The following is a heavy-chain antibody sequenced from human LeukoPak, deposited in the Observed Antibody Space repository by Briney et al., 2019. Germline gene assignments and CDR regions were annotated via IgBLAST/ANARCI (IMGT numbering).Heavy chain of an antibody. CDR1: GGSISSSSYY. CDR3: ARLTNWFDP. V-gene: IGHV4-61*02. Sequence: SETLSLTCTVSGGSISSSSYYWSWIRQPAGKGLEWIGRIYTSGSTNYNPSLKSRVTISVDTSKNQFSLKLSSVTAADTAVYYCARLTNWFDPWGQGTLVTVSS. CDR2: IYTSGST. J-gene: IGHJ5*02.